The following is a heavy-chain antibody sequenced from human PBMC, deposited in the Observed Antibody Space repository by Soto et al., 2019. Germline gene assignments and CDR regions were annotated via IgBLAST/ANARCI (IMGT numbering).Heavy chain of an antibody. CDR1: GFTFSSYA. Sequence: GGSLRLSCAASGFTFSSYAMSWVRQAPGKGLEWVSAISGSGGSTYYADSVKGRFTISRDNSKNTLYLQMNSLRAEDTAVYYCARNLGDYYYYGMDVWGQGTTVTVSS. CDR3: ARNLGDYYYYGMDV. V-gene: IGHV3-23*01. J-gene: IGHJ6*02. CDR2: ISGSGGST. D-gene: IGHD3-16*01.